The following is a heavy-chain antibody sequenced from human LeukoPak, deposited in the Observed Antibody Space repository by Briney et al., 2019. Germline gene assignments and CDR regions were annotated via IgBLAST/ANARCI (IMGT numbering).Heavy chain of an antibody. Sequence: SQTLSLTCTVSGGSISSGDYYWSWIRQPPGKGLEWIGYIYYSGSTYYNPSLKSRVTISVDTSKNRFSLKLSSVTAADTAVYYCARGMFGSIFGVVTDNDYFDYWGQGTLVTVSS. J-gene: IGHJ4*02. CDR1: GGSISSGDYY. D-gene: IGHD3-3*01. V-gene: IGHV4-30-4*01. CDR2: IYYSGST. CDR3: ARGMFGSIFGVVTDNDYFDY.